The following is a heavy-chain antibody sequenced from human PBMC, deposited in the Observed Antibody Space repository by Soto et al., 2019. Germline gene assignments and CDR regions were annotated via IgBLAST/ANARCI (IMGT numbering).Heavy chain of an antibody. V-gene: IGHV4-61*01. Sequence: SETLSLTCTVSGGSVSSGSYYWSWIRQPPGKGLEWIGYIYYSGSTNYNPSLKSRVTISVDTSKNQFSLKLSSVTAADTAVYYCARARDHIVDYWGQGTLVTVSS. J-gene: IGHJ4*02. CDR1: GGSVSSGSYY. CDR2: IYYSGST. CDR3: ARARDHIVDY. D-gene: IGHD5-12*01.